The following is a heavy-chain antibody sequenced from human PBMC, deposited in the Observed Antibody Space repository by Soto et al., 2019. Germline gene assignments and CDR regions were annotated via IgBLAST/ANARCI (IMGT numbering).Heavy chain of an antibody. CDR1: GFTFSRYG. CDR2: ISSDGSNG. CDR3: AKDSTTPHYFDY. D-gene: IGHD4-17*01. J-gene: IGHJ4*02. Sequence: QVQLVESGGGVVQPGMSLRLSCAASGFTFSRYGMHWVRQAPGRGLEWVAVISSDGSNGEYTDSVKGRFTISRDNSKNIVHLQLKSLRTDDTAVYYCAKDSTTPHYFDYWGQGTLVTVSS. V-gene: IGHV3-30*18.